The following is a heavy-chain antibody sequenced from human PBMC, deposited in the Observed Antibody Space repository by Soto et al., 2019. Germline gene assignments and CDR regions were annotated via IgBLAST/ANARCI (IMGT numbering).Heavy chain of an antibody. J-gene: IGHJ5*02. CDR3: ARAPLVRSDTTGTTIYWFDP. D-gene: IGHD1-1*01. CDR1: GYTFTSYA. V-gene: IGHV1-3*01. Sequence: ASVKVSCKASGYTFTSYAMHWVRQAPGQRLEWMGWINAGNGNTKYSQKFQGRVTITRDPSASTAYLELSSLRSEDTAVYYCARAPLVRSDTTGTTIYWFDPWGQGTLVTVSS. CDR2: INAGNGNT.